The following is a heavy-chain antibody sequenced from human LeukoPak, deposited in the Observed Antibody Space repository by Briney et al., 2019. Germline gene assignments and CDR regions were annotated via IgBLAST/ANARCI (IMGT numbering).Heavy chain of an antibody. Sequence: SETLSLTCTVSGYSISSGYYWGWIRQPPGKGLEWIGSIYHSGSTYYNPSLKSRVTISIDTSKNQFSLKRSSVTAADTAVYYCARDYLPIAAAGAFDIWGQGTMVTVSS. D-gene: IGHD6-13*01. CDR1: GYSISSGYY. CDR2: IYHSGST. V-gene: IGHV4-38-2*02. CDR3: ARDYLPIAAAGAFDI. J-gene: IGHJ3*02.